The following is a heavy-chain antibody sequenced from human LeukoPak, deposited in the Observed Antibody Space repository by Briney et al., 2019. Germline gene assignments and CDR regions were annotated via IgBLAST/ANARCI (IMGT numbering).Heavy chain of an antibody. CDR3: ASFSRGQQLPYYFDY. V-gene: IGHV5-51*01. D-gene: IGHD6-13*01. J-gene: IGHJ4*02. Sequence: GESLTISCKGSGYSFTSYWIGWVRQMPGKGLEWMGIIYPGDSDTRYSPSFQGQVTISADKSISTAYLQWSSLKASDTAMYYCASFSRGQQLPYYFDYWGQGTLVTVSS. CDR1: GYSFTSYW. CDR2: IYPGDSDT.